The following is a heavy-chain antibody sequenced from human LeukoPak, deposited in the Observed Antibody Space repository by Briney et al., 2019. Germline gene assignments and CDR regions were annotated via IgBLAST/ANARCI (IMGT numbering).Heavy chain of an antibody. Sequence: PGASVKVSCKASGFTFTSSAMQWVRQARGQRLEWIGWTVVGSGNTNYAQKFQERVTITRDMSTSTAYMELSSLRSEDTAVYYCAADLDRSSIVVSIWGQGTLVTVSS. V-gene: IGHV1-58*02. J-gene: IGHJ4*02. D-gene: IGHD2-21*01. CDR2: TVVGSGNT. CDR3: AADLDRSSIVVSI. CDR1: GFTFTSSA.